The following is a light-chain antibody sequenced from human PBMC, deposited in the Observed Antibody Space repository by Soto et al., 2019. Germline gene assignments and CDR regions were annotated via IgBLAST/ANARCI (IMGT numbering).Light chain of an antibody. V-gene: IGKV1-5*01. Sequence: DIQMTQSPSTLSASVGDRVTITCRASQSISSWLAWYQQKPGKAPKLLIYDASSLESGVPSRFSGGGSGTEFTLTISSLQPDDFVTYYCKQYNSQGAFEQGTKVEIK. CDR3: KQYNSQGA. CDR2: DAS. J-gene: IGKJ1*01. CDR1: QSISSW.